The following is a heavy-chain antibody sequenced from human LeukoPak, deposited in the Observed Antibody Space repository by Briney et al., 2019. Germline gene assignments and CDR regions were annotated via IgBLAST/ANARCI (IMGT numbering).Heavy chain of an antibody. Sequence: GGSLRLSCAASGFTFTTYWMSWVRQLPGKGLEWVANINQDGTEKYYVDSVKGRFTISRDNAKNSLDLQMNSLRVEDTGIYYCVKVAKYYYGSETYYSFEHWGQGTPVTASS. J-gene: IGHJ4*02. CDR3: VKVAKYYYGSETYYSFEH. D-gene: IGHD3-10*01. CDR1: GFTFTTYW. V-gene: IGHV3-7*01. CDR2: INQDGTEK.